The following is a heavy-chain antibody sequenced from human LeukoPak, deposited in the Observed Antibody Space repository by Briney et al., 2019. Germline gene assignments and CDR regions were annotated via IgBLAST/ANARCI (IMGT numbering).Heavy chain of an antibody. V-gene: IGHV4-34*01. D-gene: IGHD6-13*01. Sequence: SETLSLTCVVYGESFSGYYWSWIRQPPGKGLEWIGEINHSGSTNYNPSLKSRVTISVDTSKNQFSLKLSSVTAADRAVYYCARGIAAAGTRFDPWGQGTLVTVSS. CDR1: GESFSGYY. CDR2: INHSGST. CDR3: ARGIAAAGTRFDP. J-gene: IGHJ5*02.